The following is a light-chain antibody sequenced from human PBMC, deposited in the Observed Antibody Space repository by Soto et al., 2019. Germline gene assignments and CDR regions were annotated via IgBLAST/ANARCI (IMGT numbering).Light chain of an antibody. CDR2: EVT. Sequence: QSALTQPASVSGSPGQSITISCTGTGSDVGGYKYVSWYQQYPGKAPKLIIFEVTNRPSGISDRFSGFKSANTAYLTISGVQPEDEADYHCSSYTTIKTVVFGGGTKLTVL. CDR1: GSDVGGYKY. J-gene: IGLJ2*01. V-gene: IGLV2-14*01. CDR3: SSYTTIKTVV.